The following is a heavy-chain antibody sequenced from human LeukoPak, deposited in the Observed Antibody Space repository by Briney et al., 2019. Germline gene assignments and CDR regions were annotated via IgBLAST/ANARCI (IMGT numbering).Heavy chain of an antibody. CDR3: AKDLHGSGTYFDY. CDR1: GFTFSTYA. D-gene: IGHD3-10*01. J-gene: IGHJ4*02. Sequence: GGSLRLSCAASGFTFSTYAMTWVRQAPGKGLEWVSTISGGGDGTHYADSMKGRFTISRDNSKNTLYLQMSNLRADDTAVYYCAKDLHGSGTYFDYWGQGTLVPVSS. V-gene: IGHV3-23*01. CDR2: ISGGGDGT.